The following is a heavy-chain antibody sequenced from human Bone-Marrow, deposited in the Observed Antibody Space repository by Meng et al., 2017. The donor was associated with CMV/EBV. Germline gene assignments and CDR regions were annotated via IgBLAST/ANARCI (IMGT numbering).Heavy chain of an antibody. CDR3: ARDRRVVPAAYIYYYYGMDV. D-gene: IGHD2-2*01. CDR2: IKQDGSEK. V-gene: IGHV3-7*01. Sequence: GESLKISCAASGFTFSSYWMSWVRQAPGKGLEWVANIKQDGSEKYYVDSVKGRFTISRDNAKNSLYLQMNSLRAEDTAVYYCARDRRVVPAAYIYYYYGMDVWGQGNTVTVSS. J-gene: IGHJ6*02. CDR1: GFTFSSYW.